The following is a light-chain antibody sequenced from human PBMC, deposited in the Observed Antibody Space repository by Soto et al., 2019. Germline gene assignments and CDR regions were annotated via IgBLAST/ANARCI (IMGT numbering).Light chain of an antibody. CDR3: QHYGSSPLT. V-gene: IGKV3-20*01. CDR1: QSITYTF. Sequence: VLTQSPVTLSLSPGERATLFCRASQSITYTFLGWYQQKPGQPPRLLIYGASNRAPGIPDRFSGTGSDTYFTFTIRRVEPEDFAIYYCQHYGSSPLTFGGGTKVEIK. CDR2: GAS. J-gene: IGKJ4*01.